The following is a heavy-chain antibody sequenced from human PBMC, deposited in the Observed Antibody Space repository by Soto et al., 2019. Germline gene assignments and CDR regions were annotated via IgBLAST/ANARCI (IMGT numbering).Heavy chain of an antibody. V-gene: IGHV3-23*01. D-gene: IGHD3-10*01. CDR2: ISGSGGST. CDR1: GFTFSSYA. J-gene: IGHJ4*02. Sequence: EVQLLESGGGLVQPGGSLSLYCAASGFTFSSYAMSWVRQAPGKGLEWDSAISGSGGSTYYADSVKGRFTISRDNSKNTLYLQINSLRAEDTAVYYCANHLWFGELSNWGQGTLVTVSS. CDR3: ANHLWFGELSN.